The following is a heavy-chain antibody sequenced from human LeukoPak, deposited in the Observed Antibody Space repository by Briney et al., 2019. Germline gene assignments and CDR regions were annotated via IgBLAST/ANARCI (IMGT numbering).Heavy chain of an antibody. CDR1: GFTFSSYA. CDR2: ISYDGSNK. CDR3: ARARCSSTSCYWSYFDY. J-gene: IGHJ4*02. Sequence: GALRLSCAASGFTFSSYAMHWVRQAPGKGLEWVAVISYDGSNKYYADSVKGRFTISRDNSKNTLYLQMNSLRAEDTAVYYCARARCSSTSCYWSYFDYWGQGTLVTVSS. V-gene: IGHV3-30-3*01. D-gene: IGHD2-2*01.